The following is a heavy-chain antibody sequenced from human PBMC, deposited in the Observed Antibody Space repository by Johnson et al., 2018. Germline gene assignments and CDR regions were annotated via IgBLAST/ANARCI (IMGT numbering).Heavy chain of an antibody. Sequence: VRLVQSGGGLVQPGGSLRLSCAASGFTFSRYWMSWVRQAPGTGLEWVANIKQDGSETYYVDSVKGRFTISRDNAKNSLYLQMNSLRAGGTAGYYWGRGGGSMRAYFRDVWGKGTTVTVSS. V-gene: IGHV3-7*01. J-gene: IGHJ6*03. CDR3: GRGGGSMRAYFRDV. CDR2: IKQDGSET. D-gene: IGHD3-16*01. CDR1: GFTFSRYW.